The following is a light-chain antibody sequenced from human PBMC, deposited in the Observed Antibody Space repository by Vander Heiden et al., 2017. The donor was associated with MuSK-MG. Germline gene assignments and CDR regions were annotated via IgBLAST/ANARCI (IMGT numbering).Light chain of an antibody. CDR1: QDISNY. J-gene: IGKJ3*01. Sequence: DIQMTQSPSSLSASVGDRVTITCQASQDISNYLNWYQQKPGKAPKLLIYDASNVETGVPSRFSGSGSGTDFTFTISSLQPEDIATYYCQQYDNPFTFGPGTKVDIK. CDR3: QQYDNPFT. CDR2: DAS. V-gene: IGKV1-33*01.